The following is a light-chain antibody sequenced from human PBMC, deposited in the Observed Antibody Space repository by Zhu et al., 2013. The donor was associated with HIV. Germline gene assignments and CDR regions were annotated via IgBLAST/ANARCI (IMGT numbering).Light chain of an antibody. J-gene: IGKJ4*01. V-gene: IGKV1-5*01. CDR3: QQYDSYPLT. CDR2: AAS. CDR1: RDVSTW. Sequence: DIQMTQSPSYVSASVGDRVTITCRASRDVSTWLAWYQQKPGKAPKLLIYAASSLQSGVSSRFSGSGSGTEFTLTISSLQPDDFATYHCQQYDSYPLTFGGGTKVEIK.